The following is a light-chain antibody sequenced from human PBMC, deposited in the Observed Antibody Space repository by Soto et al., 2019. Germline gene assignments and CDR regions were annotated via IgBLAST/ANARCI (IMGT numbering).Light chain of an antibody. CDR2: STN. V-gene: IGLV1-47*02. CDR1: SSNIGSNY. J-gene: IGLJ1*01. Sequence: QSVLTQPPSASGTPGQRVTISCSGSSSNIGSNYVYWYQQLPGTAPQLLLYSTNQRPSGVPDRFSGSKSGTSASLAISGLRSEDVADYYCAAWDDSLRGYVFGTGTKLTVL. CDR3: AAWDDSLRGYV.